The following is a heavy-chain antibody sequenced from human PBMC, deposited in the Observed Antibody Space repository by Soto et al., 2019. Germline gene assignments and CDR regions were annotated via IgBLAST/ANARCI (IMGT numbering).Heavy chain of an antibody. J-gene: IGHJ5*02. V-gene: IGHV3-21*01. Sequence: GGSLRLSCAASGFTFSSYSMNWVRQAPGKGLEWVSSISSSSSYIYYADSVKGRFTISRDNAKNSLYLQMNSLRAEDTAVYYCARGHPDILTGYGDNWLDPWGQGTLVTVSS. CDR3: ARGHPDILTGYGDNWLDP. CDR2: ISSSSSYI. D-gene: IGHD3-9*01. CDR1: GFTFSSYS.